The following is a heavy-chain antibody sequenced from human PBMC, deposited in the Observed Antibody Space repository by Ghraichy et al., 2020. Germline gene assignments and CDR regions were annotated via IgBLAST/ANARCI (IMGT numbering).Heavy chain of an antibody. CDR1: GYIFTSYG. J-gene: IGHJ4*02. CDR2: ISAYNGNT. V-gene: IGHV1-18*04. Sequence: ASVKVSFKASGYIFTSYGISWVRQAPGQGLEWMGWISAYNGNTNYAQKLQGRVTMTTDTSTSTAYMELRSLRSDDTAVYYCARDHPGAVVVPAAMDYWGQGTLVTVSS. CDR3: ARDHPGAVVVPAAMDY. D-gene: IGHD2-2*01.